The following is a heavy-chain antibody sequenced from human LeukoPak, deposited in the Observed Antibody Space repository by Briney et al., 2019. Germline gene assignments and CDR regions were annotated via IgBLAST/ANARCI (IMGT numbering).Heavy chain of an antibody. Sequence: GGSLRLSCAASGFTFSSYGMHWVRQAPGKGREWVAVISYDGSNKYYADSVKGRFTISRDNSKNTLYLQMNSLRAEDTAVYYCAKLGLNFDIWGQGTMVTVSS. CDR2: ISYDGSNK. CDR3: AKLGLNFDI. CDR1: GFTFSSYG. D-gene: IGHD3-16*01. J-gene: IGHJ3*02. V-gene: IGHV3-30*18.